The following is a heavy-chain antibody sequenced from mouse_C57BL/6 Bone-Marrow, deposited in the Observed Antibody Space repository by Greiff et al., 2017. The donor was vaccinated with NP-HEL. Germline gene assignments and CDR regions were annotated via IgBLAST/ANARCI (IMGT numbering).Heavy chain of an antibody. CDR2: INPGSGGT. CDR1: GYAFTNYL. D-gene: IGHD3-2*02. V-gene: IGHV1-54*01. Sequence: QVQLQQSGAELVRPGTSVKVSCKASGYAFTNYLIEWVKQRPGQGLEWIGVINPGSGGTNYNEKFKGKATLTADKSSSTAYMQLSSLTSEDSAVDFCARGRGSGYVNYYAMDYWGQGTSVTVSS. CDR3: ARGRGSGYVNYYAMDY. J-gene: IGHJ4*01.